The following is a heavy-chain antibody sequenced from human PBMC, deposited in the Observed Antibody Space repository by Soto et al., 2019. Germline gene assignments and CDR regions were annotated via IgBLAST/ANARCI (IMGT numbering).Heavy chain of an antibody. V-gene: IGHV1-2*04. Sequence: QVQLVQSGAEVKKPGASVKVSCKASGYTFTGYYMHWVRQAPGQGLEWMGWINPNSGGTNYAEKLQGWVTTTRNTAISTSYIELSRLRSDDTAVYYYARGNQEQQLDVNRFDPWGKVTLVTVSS. J-gene: IGHJ5*02. CDR2: INPNSGGT. CDR1: GYTFTGYY. CDR3: ARGNQEQQLDVNRFDP. D-gene: IGHD6-13*01.